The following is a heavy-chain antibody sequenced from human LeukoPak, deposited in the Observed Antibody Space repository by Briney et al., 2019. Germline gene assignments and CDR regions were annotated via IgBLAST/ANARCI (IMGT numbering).Heavy chain of an antibody. J-gene: IGHJ3*02. CDR1: GFTFSSYS. CDR3: ARGIGYSMGAFDI. V-gene: IGHV3-48*01. D-gene: IGHD4-11*01. Sequence: GGSLRLSCAASGFTFSSYSMNWVRQAPGKGLEWVSYISSSSSTIYYADSVKGRFTISRDNAKNSLYLQMNSLRAEDTAVYYCARGIGYSMGAFDIWGQGTMATVSS. CDR2: ISSSSSTI.